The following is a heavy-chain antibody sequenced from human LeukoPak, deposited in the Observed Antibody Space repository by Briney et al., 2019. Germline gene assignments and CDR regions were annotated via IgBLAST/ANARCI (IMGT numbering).Heavy chain of an antibody. J-gene: IGHJ3*02. V-gene: IGHV4-30-4*01. CDR3: ARVAISYGLDAFDI. D-gene: IGHD3-10*01. CDR2: IYYSGST. CDR1: GGSISSGDYY. Sequence: SQTLSLTCTVSGGSISSGDYYWSRIRQPPGKGLEWIGYIYYSGSTYYNPSLKSRVTISVDTSKNQFSLKLSSVTAADAAVYYCARVAISYGLDAFDIWGQGTMVTVSS.